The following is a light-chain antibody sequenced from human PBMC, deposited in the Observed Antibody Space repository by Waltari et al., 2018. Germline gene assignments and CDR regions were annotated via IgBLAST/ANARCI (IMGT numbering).Light chain of an antibody. CDR2: SYN. CDR3: AAWIDSLNDWV. CDR1: NSIIGSTT. J-gene: IGLJ3*02. V-gene: IGLV1-44*01. Sequence: QSVLPQPPSASGTPGQRVIISCSGSNSIIGSTTVSWYQQLPGTAPKLLIYSYNQRPSGVPDRFSGSKSGTSASLAISGLQSEDEAEYFCAAWIDSLNDWVFGGGTKLTVL.